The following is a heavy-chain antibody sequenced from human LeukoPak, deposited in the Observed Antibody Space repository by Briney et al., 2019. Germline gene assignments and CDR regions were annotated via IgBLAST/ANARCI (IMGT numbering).Heavy chain of an antibody. V-gene: IGHV3-7*01. CDR3: ARDWTDTAMGVFDY. D-gene: IGHD5-18*01. J-gene: IGHJ4*02. CDR2: INQDGSEK. Sequence: PGGSLRLSCAASGFTFSSYWMSWVRQAPGKGLEWVANINQDGSEKYYVDSVKGRFIISRDNAKNSLYLQMNSLRAEDTAVYYCARDWTDTAMGVFDYWGQGTLVTVSS. CDR1: GFTFSSYW.